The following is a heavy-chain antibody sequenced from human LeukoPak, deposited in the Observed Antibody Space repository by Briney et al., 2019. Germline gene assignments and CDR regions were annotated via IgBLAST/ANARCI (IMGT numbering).Heavy chain of an antibody. CDR2: ISGSGGTT. D-gene: IGHD6-19*01. J-gene: IGHJ4*02. Sequence: GGSLRLSCAASGLTFSAYAMSWVRKAQRRGLGWVSAISGSGGTTSYADSVRGRFTISRDNSKNTLYLQMNSLRAEDTAVYYCAKALAVSINYDFDCWGQGTLVTVSS. CDR1: GLTFSAYA. V-gene: IGHV3-23*01. CDR3: AKALAVSINYDFDC.